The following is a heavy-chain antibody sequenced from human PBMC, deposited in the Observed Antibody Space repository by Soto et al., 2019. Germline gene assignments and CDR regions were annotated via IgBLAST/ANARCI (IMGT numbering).Heavy chain of an antibody. V-gene: IGHV1-18*01. Sequence: QVQLVQSGAEVKKPGASVKVSCKASGYTLTTYGIHWVRQAPGQGLEWMGYISAYNDHTNFAQKFQGRVTMTTDPSTSTAFMELRSLRSDDSAVYYCARASLDTYYFDTPDCWGQGTLVSVSS. D-gene: IGHD3-22*01. CDR1: GYTLTTYG. CDR2: ISAYNDHT. J-gene: IGHJ4*02. CDR3: ARASLDTYYFDTPDC.